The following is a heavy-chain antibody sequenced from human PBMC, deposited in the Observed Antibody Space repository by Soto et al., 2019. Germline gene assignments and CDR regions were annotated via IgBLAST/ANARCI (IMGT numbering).Heavy chain of an antibody. CDR3: AREFSSSRFDY. Sequence: QVQLVQSGAEVKRPGASVKVSCKASGYTFTGNYMHWVRQAPGQGLEWMGWINPNSGVTHYAQKFQGWVTMTRDTSTSTADMELRSLKSDDTAVYYCAREFSSSRFDYWGQGSLVTVPS. CDR1: GYTFTGNY. V-gene: IGHV1-2*04. D-gene: IGHD6-6*01. J-gene: IGHJ4*02. CDR2: INPNSGVT.